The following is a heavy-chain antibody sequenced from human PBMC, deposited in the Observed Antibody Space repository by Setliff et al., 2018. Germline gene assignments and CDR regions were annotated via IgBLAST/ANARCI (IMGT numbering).Heavy chain of an antibody. CDR3: ARGHCTTISCFLDH. D-gene: IGHD2-8*01. CDR2: IRAGSDNI. CDR1: GFTFNNYW. Sequence: SLRLSCEAFGFTFNNYWMSWVRQAPGKGLEWVSGIRAGSDNIADADSVKGRFTISRDNAKNSLYLQLDSLRPDDTAFYYCARGHCTTISCFLDHWGQGIMVTVSS. J-gene: IGHJ4*02. V-gene: IGHV3-9*01.